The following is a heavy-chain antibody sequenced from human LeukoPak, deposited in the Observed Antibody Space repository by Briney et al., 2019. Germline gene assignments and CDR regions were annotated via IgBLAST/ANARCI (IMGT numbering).Heavy chain of an antibody. CDR1: GYTSTGFY. CDR2: INPNSGGT. Sequence: ASVKVSCKASGYTSTGFYMHWVRQAPGQGLEWMGWINPNSGGTNYAQKLQGRVTMTRDTSINTAYMELSSLRSDDTAVYYCAREEVSVISDSCCSGLGYWGQGTLVTVSS. J-gene: IGHJ4*02. CDR3: AREEVSVISDSCCSGLGY. D-gene: IGHD2-15*01. V-gene: IGHV1-2*02.